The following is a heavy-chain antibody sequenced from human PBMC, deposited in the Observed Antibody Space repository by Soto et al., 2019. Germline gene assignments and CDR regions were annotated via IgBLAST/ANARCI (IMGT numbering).Heavy chain of an antibody. Sequence: LSLTCTVSVGSISSGGYYWSWIRQHPGKGLEWIGYIYYSGSTYYNPSLKSRVTISVDTSKNQFSLKLSSVTAADTAVYYCAREPTYYYDSSGYKLGYWGQGTLVTVSS. J-gene: IGHJ4*02. D-gene: IGHD3-22*01. CDR2: IYYSGST. CDR3: AREPTYYYDSSGYKLGY. V-gene: IGHV4-31*03. CDR1: VGSISSGGYY.